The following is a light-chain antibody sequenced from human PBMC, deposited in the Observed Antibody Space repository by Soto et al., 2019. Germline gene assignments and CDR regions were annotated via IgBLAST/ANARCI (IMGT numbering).Light chain of an antibody. Sequence: EAVLTQSPATLSVSPVERATLSCRASQSVATNLAWYQQRPGQAPRLLIYGASKRAIGLPARFSGSGSGTEFTLTITSLQSEDFAVYYCQQYNNWPQTFGQGTKVDI. V-gene: IGKV3-15*01. CDR2: GAS. J-gene: IGKJ1*01. CDR1: QSVATN. CDR3: QQYNNWPQT.